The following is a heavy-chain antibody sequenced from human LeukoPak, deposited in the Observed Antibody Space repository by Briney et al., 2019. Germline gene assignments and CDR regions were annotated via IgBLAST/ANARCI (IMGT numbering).Heavy chain of an antibody. V-gene: IGHV3-48*01. CDR3: ARDRWFGESLPAHFEY. CDR2: ISGNSSTI. J-gene: IGHJ4*02. D-gene: IGHD3-10*01. CDR1: GFTFCSYC. Sequence: GGSLRLSCAASGFTFCSYCMTWVRQAPGKGLEWGSYISGNSSTIYYADSVKGRFTISRDNAKNSLYLQMISLRVEDTAVYYCARDRWFGESLPAHFEYWGQGTLVTVSS.